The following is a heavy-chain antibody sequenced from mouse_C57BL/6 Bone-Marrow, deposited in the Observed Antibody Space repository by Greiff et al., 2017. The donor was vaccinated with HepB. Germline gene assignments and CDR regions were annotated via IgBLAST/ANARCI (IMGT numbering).Heavy chain of an antibody. D-gene: IGHD2-5*01. V-gene: IGHV1-59*01. J-gene: IGHJ4*01. CDR2: IDPSDSYT. Sequence: QVQLQQPGAELVRPGTSVKLSCKASGYTFTSYWMHWVKQRPGQGLEWIGVIDPSDSYTNYNQKFKGKATLTVDTSSSTAYMQLSSLTSEDSAVYYCARFSSNYYAMDYWGQGTSVTGSS. CDR3: ARFSSNYYAMDY. CDR1: GYTFTSYW.